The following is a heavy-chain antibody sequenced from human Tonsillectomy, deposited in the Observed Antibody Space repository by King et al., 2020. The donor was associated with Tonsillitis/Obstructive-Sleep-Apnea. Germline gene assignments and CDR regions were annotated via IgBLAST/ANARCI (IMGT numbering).Heavy chain of an antibody. J-gene: IGHJ6*02. CDR3: ARSFRPYGMDV. V-gene: IGHV4-4*07. CDR1: GGSISTYY. CDR2: IYTSGST. Sequence: VQLQESGPGLVKPSETLSLTCTVSGGSISTYYWSWIRQPAGKGLGWIGRIYTSGSTNYNPSLKSRVTMSVDTSKNQFSLKMSSVTAADTAVYYCARSFRPYGMDVWGQGTTVTVSS.